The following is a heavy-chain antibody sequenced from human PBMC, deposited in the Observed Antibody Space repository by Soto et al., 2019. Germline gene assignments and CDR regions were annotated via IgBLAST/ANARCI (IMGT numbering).Heavy chain of an antibody. CDR2: IWYDGSNK. Sequence: QVQLVESGGGVVQPGRSLRLSCAASGFTFSSYGMHWVRQAPGKGLEWVAVIWYDGSNKYYADSVKGRFTISRDNSKNTLYLQMNSLRAEDTAVYYCARLTTVTGSYWYFELWGRGTLVTVSS. D-gene: IGHD4-17*01. CDR3: ARLTTVTGSYWYFEL. CDR1: GFTFSSYG. J-gene: IGHJ2*01. V-gene: IGHV3-33*01.